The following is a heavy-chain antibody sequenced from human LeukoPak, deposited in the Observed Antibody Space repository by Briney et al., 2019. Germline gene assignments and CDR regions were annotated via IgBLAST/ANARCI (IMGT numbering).Heavy chain of an antibody. J-gene: IGHJ4*02. CDR2: IYYSGST. CDR1: GGSISSGGYY. CDR3: ARGDQQEDYFDY. V-gene: IGHV4-31*03. Sequence: SQTLSLTCTVSGGSISSGGYYWSWIRQHPGKGLGWIGYIYYSGSTYYNPSLKSRVTISVDTSKNQFSLKLSSVTAADTAVYYCARGDQQEDYFDYWGQGTLVTVSS.